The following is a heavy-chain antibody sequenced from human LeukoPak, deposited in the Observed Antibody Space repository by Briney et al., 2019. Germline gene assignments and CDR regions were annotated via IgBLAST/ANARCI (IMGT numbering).Heavy chain of an antibody. D-gene: IGHD4-17*01. CDR1: GYTLTELS. J-gene: IGHJ6*02. CDR3: ARAPYGDYGMDV. Sequence: ASVKVSCKVSGYTLTELSMHWVRQAPGKGLEWMGGFDPEDGETIYAQKFQGRVTMTEDTSTDTAYMELSSLRSEDTAVYYCARAPYGDYGMDVWGQGTTVTVSS. V-gene: IGHV1-24*01. CDR2: FDPEDGET.